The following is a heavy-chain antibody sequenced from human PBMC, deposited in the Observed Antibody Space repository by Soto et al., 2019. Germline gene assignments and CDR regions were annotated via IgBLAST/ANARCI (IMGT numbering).Heavy chain of an antibody. CDR1: GYTFTSYA. CDR3: ARVFKYYYYGMDV. CDR2: INAGNGNT. Sequence: RASVKVSCKASGYTFTSYAMHWVRQAPGQRLEWMGWINAGNGNTKYSQKFRGRVTITRDTSASTAYMELSSLRSEDTAVYYCARVFKYYYYGMDVWGQGTTVTVSS. V-gene: IGHV1-3*01. J-gene: IGHJ6*02.